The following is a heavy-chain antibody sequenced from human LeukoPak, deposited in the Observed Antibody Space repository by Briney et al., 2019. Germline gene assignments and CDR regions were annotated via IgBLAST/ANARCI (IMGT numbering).Heavy chain of an antibody. CDR3: ASVKTYGSDAYDM. Sequence: SETLSLTCTVSGDSINSYYWNWIRQPAGEGLEWIGRIYTNGNTNYNPSLKSRVTMSIDMSRNRFSLTLTSLTAADTAVYYCASVKTYGSDAYDMWGQGTMVTVSS. J-gene: IGHJ3*02. D-gene: IGHD3-10*01. V-gene: IGHV4-4*07. CDR1: GDSINSYY. CDR2: IYTNGNT.